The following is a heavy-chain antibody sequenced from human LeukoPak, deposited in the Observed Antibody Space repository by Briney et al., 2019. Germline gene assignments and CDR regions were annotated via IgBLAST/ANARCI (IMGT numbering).Heavy chain of an antibody. D-gene: IGHD4-17*01. CDR3: ARRGDYGDPRSGDYYYYMDV. J-gene: IGHJ6*03. V-gene: IGHV3-7*01. Sequence: GGSLRLSCAASGFTFSGYWMSWVRQAPGKGLEWVANIKKDGSAKYYVDSVKGRFTISRDNAKNSLYLQMNSLRAEDTAVYYCARRGDYGDPRSGDYYYYMDVWGKGTTVTVSS. CDR1: GFTFSGYW. CDR2: IKKDGSAK.